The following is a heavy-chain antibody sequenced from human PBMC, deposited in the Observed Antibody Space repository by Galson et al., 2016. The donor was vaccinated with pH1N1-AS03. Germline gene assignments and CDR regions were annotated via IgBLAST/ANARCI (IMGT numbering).Heavy chain of an antibody. CDR1: GFTFSTYA. V-gene: IGHV3-23*01. Sequence: SLRLSCAASGFTFSTYAMSWVRQAPGKGLEWVSSISGADLSTYYADSVKGRFTVSRDNSKNTLYLQMNGLRAEDTAVYYCARDWTGSIDYWGQGTLVTVSS. J-gene: IGHJ4*02. CDR2: ISGADLST. D-gene: IGHD3/OR15-3a*01. CDR3: ARDWTGSIDY.